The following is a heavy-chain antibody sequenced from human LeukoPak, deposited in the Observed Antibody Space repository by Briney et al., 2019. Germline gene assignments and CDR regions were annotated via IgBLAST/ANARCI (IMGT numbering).Heavy chain of an antibody. CDR3: AQDRGARYPFGMDV. CDR2: IGGGGTT. V-gene: IGHV3-23*01. Sequence: GGSLRLSCAASGLTFSTYAMRWLRQAPGKGLEWVSSIGGGGTTSYADSVKGRFTISRDLSKITVYLQMNSLRAEDTAVYYCAQDRGARYPFGMDVWGQGTTVTVSS. CDR1: GLTFSTYA. J-gene: IGHJ6*02. D-gene: IGHD2-2*01.